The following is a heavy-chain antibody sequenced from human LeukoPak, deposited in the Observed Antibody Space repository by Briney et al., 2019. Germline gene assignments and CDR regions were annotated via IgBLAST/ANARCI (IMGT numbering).Heavy chain of an antibody. J-gene: IGHJ4*02. D-gene: IGHD3-22*01. Sequence: PGGSLRLSCAASGFTFSSYSMNWVRQAPGKGLEWVSYISSSSTIYYADSVKGRFTISRDNSRNTLYLQMNSLRAEDTAVYYCAKGVRRSSDYSSPVDYWGQGTLVTVSS. CDR2: ISSSSTI. CDR1: GFTFSSYS. V-gene: IGHV3-48*01. CDR3: AKGVRRSSDYSSPVDY.